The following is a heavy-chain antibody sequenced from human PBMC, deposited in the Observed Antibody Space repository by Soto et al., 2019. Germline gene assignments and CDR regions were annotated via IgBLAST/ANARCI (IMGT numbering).Heavy chain of an antibody. D-gene: IGHD5-12*01. J-gene: IGHJ4*02. CDR2: IYYSGST. V-gene: IGHV4-31*03. Sequence: SETLSLTCTVSGGSISSGGYYWSWIRQHPGKGLEWIGYIYYSGSTYYNPSLKSRVTISVDTSKNQFSLKLSSVTAADTAVHYCARVETGRDGYNYDYWGQGTLVTVSS. CDR1: GGSISSGGYY. CDR3: ARVETGRDGYNYDY.